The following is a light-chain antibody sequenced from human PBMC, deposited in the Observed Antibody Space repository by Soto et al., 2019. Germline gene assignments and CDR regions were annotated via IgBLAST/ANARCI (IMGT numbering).Light chain of an antibody. CDR3: MQNTHWPRT. J-gene: IGKJ1*01. CDR2: KVS. V-gene: IGKV2-30*01. Sequence: DLVVTQSPLSLPVTLGQPASISCRSSQSLVYIDGNTYLSWFQQRSGQSPRRLTYKVSNRDSGVPDRFSGRGSGTDFTLKIGRVEAEDVGVYYCMQNTHWPRTFGQGTKVEIK. CDR1: QSLVYIDGNTY.